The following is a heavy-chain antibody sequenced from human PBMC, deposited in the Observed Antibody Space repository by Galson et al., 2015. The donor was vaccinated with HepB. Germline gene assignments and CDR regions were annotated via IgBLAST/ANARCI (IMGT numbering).Heavy chain of an antibody. CDR2: IYPGDSDT. Sequence: QSGAEVKKPGESLKISCKGSGYSFTSYWIGWVRQMPGKGLEWMGIIYPGDSDTRYSPSFQGQVTISADKSISTAYLQWSSLKASDTAMYYCARPLIRLGELSPLGYWGQGTLVTVSS. V-gene: IGHV5-51*01. J-gene: IGHJ4*02. CDR1: GYSFTSYW. CDR3: ARPLIRLGELSPLGY. D-gene: IGHD3-16*02.